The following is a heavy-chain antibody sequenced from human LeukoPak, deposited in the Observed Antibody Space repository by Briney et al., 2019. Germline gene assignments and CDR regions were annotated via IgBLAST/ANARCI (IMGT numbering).Heavy chain of an antibody. J-gene: IGHJ4*02. CDR3: AKRADTGTSSSGWYDY. CDR2: IYSGGST. V-gene: IGHV3-53*01. CDR1: GFTVSSNY. D-gene: IGHD6-19*01. Sequence: EGSLRLSCAASGFTVSSNYMSWVRQAPGKGLEWVSVIYSGGSTYYAESVRGRFTTSRDNSKNTLYLQMNSLRAEDTAVYYCAKRADTGTSSSGWYDYWGQGTQVTVSS.